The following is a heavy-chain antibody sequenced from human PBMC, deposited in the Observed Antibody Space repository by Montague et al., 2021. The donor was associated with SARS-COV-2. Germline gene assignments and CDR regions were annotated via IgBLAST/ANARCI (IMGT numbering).Heavy chain of an antibody. J-gene: IGHJ6*02. Sequence: SETLFLTCAVYGGSISGYYWCWICQPQRKGLERVGEINHSGSTNYNQSLNSRGTISVYMSTNKLPLKLSSVTAADTAAYYCARVRYYGSGTSLCLDVWGQGTMVTVSS. CDR2: INHSGST. D-gene: IGHD3-10*01. CDR3: ARVRYYGSGTSLCLDV. V-gene: IGHV4-34*01. CDR1: GGSISGYY.